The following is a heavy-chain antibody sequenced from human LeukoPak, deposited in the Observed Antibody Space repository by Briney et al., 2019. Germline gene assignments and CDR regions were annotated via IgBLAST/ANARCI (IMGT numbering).Heavy chain of an antibody. D-gene: IGHD2-2*01. J-gene: IGHJ6*03. CDR2: IIPILGIA. Sequence: SVKVSCKASGGIFSSYTMSWVRQAPGQGLEWMGRIIPILGIANYAQKFQGRVTITADKSTSTAYMELSSLRSEDTAVYYCARVVPAAPDAYYYYYMDVWGKGTTVTVSS. CDR1: GGIFSSYT. CDR3: ARVVPAAPDAYYYYYMDV. V-gene: IGHV1-69*02.